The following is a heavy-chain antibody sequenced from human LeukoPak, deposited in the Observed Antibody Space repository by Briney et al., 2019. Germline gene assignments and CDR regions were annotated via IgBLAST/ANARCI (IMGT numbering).Heavy chain of an antibody. CDR2: MNPNSGNT. J-gene: IGHJ3*02. CDR1: GYTFISYN. V-gene: IGHV1-8*01. CDR3: AREMGATTGDDDAFGI. Sequence: VASVKVSCKASGYTFISYNINWVRQATGQGLEWMGWMNPNSGNTGYAQKFQGRVTMTRNTSISTAYMELSSLRSEDTAVYYCAREMGATTGDDDAFGIWGQGTMVTVSS. D-gene: IGHD1-26*01.